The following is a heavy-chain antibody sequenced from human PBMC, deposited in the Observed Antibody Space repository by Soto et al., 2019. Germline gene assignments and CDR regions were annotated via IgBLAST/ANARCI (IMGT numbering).Heavy chain of an antibody. J-gene: IGHJ4*02. V-gene: IGHV1-69*06. D-gene: IGHD1-26*01. CDR1: GGTFSSYA. CDR2: IIPIFGTA. CDR3: AREGGVGATPGWD. Sequence: QVQLVQSGAEVKKPGSSVKVSCKASGGTFSSYAISWVRQAPGQGLEGMGGIIPIFGTANYAQKFQGRVTIPEKISTSKAYRGLGTLRSGDRAVYYCAREGGVGATPGWDWGQGTLVTVSS.